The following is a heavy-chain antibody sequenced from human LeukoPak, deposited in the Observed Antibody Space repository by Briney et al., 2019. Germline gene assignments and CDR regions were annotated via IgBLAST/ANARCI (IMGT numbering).Heavy chain of an antibody. V-gene: IGHV4-39*01. D-gene: IGHD6-19*01. J-gene: IGHJ4*02. Sequence: SETLSLTCTVSGGSISSSSYYWGWIRQPPGKGLEWIGSIYYSGSTFYNPSLKSRVTISVDTSKNQFSLKLSSVTAADTAVFYCAAAWGGWYSLWGEGTLVTVSS. CDR3: AAAWGGWYSL. CDR2: IYYSGST. CDR1: GGSISSSSYY.